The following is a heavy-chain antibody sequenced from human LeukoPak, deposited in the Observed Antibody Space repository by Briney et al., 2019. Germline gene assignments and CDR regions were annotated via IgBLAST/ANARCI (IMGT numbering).Heavy chain of an antibody. CDR3: ARLRFDFWSGYTHPYFDY. Sequence: SETLSLTCTVSGGSISSSSYSWGWIRQPPGKGLEWIGSIYYSGTTYYNPSLKSRVTISVDTSKIQFSLKLSSVAATDTAVYLCARLRFDFWSGYTHPYFDYWGQGALVTVSS. J-gene: IGHJ4*02. CDR1: GGSISSSSYS. V-gene: IGHV4-39*01. D-gene: IGHD3-3*01. CDR2: IYYSGTT.